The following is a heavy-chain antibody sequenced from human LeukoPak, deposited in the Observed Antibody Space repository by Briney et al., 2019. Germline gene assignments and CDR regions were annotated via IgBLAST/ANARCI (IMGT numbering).Heavy chain of an antibody. J-gene: IGHJ4*02. CDR1: GYSFTRYW. CDR3: ARGLGFNWNYIDY. V-gene: IGHV5-51*01. D-gene: IGHD1-20*01. CDR2: IYPGDSDT. Sequence: GESLKISCKGSGYSFTRYWIGWVRQMPGKGLEWMGIIYPGDSDTRYSPSLQGQVTISADKSISTAYLQWSSLKASDTAMYYCARGLGFNWNYIDYWGQGTLVTVSS.